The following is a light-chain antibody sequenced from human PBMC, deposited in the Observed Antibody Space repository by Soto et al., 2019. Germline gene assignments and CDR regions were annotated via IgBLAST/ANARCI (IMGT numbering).Light chain of an antibody. Sequence: IVLTQSPGTLSLSPGERATLSCRASQSVSSSYLAWYQQKPGQAPRLLIYSTTSRATGIPDRFSGSGSGTDFTLTISRLEPEDFAVYYCQQYGNSPWTFGQGTKVDIK. CDR3: QQYGNSPWT. J-gene: IGKJ1*01. CDR1: QSVSSSY. V-gene: IGKV3-20*01. CDR2: STT.